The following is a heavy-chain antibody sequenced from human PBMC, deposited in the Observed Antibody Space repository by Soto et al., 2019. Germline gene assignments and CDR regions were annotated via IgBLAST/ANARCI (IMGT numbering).Heavy chain of an antibody. Sequence: QVQLVQSGAEVKKPGASVKVSCKASGYTFTSHAMHWVRQAPGQRLEWMGWINAGNGNTKYSQKFQGRVTITRDTSASTAYMELSSLRSEDTAVYYCAGGLVSSSWYNGMDVWGQGTTVTVSS. V-gene: IGHV1-3*01. D-gene: IGHD6-13*01. CDR1: GYTFTSHA. CDR2: INAGNGNT. J-gene: IGHJ6*02. CDR3: AGGLVSSSWYNGMDV.